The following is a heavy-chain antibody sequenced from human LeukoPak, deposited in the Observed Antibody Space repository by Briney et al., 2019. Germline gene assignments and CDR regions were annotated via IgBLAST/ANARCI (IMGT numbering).Heavy chain of an antibody. Sequence: SETLSLTCTVSGGSISSGDYYWRWLRQPPGTGLEWIGYIYYSGSTYYNPSLKSRVTISVDTSKNQFSLKLSSVTAADTAVYYCARESGDIVDQNAYNWFDPWGQGTLVTVSS. D-gene: IGHD2-15*01. V-gene: IGHV4-30-4*01. CDR2: IYYSGST. CDR1: GGSISSGDYY. J-gene: IGHJ5*02. CDR3: ARESGDIVDQNAYNWFDP.